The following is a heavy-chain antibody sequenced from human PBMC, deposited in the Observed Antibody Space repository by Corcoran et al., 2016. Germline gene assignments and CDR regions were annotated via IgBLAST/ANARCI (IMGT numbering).Heavy chain of an antibody. J-gene: IGHJ4*02. CDR2: IYTSGST. Sequence: QVQLQESGPGLVKPSETLSLTCTVSGGSISSYYWSWIRQPAGKGLEWIGRIYTSGSTNYNPSLKSRVTMSVDTSKNQFSLKLSSVTAADTAVDSCAGVLYYYGSGDYFDYWGQGTLVTVSS. V-gene: IGHV4-4*07. CDR3: AGVLYYYGSGDYFDY. D-gene: IGHD3-10*01. CDR1: GGSISSYY.